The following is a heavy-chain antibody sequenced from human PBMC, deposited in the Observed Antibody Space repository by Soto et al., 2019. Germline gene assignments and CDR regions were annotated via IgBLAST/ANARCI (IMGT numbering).Heavy chain of an antibody. Sequence: GGSLRLSCIASGFSFSKYSMNWVPQAPGKGLEWVASINDRSTYIFYADSVKGRFTISRDNAINSLYLQMKSLRPDDTAVYYCANFPSCTSSARLDYWGRGTLVTVSS. V-gene: IGHV3-21*06. J-gene: IGHJ4*02. CDR1: GFSFSKYS. CDR3: ANFPSCTSSARLDY. D-gene: IGHD2-8*01. CDR2: INDRSTYI.